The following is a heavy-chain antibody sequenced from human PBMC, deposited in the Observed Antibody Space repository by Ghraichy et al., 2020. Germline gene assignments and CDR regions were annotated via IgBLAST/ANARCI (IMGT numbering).Heavy chain of an antibody. CDR3: AKGSYYYYDSSGSYYYFDY. CDR1: GFTFSSYA. Sequence: GGSLRLSCAASGFTFSSYAMSWVRQAPGKGLEWVSAISGSGGSTYYADSVKGRFTISRDNSKNTLYLQMNSLRAEDTAVYYCAKGSYYYYDSSGSYYYFDYWGQGTLVTVSS. V-gene: IGHV3-23*01. CDR2: ISGSGGST. D-gene: IGHD3-22*01. J-gene: IGHJ4*02.